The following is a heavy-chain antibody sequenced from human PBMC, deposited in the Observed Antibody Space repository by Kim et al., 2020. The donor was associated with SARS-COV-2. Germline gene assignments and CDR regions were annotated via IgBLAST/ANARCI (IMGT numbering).Heavy chain of an antibody. Sequence: SETLSLTCTVSGGSISSYYWSWIRQPPGKGLEWIGYIYYSGSTNYNPSLKSRVTISVDTSKNQFSLKLSSVTAADTAVYYCARGRRLTGRLRSPFFDYWGQGTLVTVSS. J-gene: IGHJ4*02. CDR3: ARGRRLTGRLRSPFFDY. CDR1: GGSISSYY. CDR2: IYYSGST. D-gene: IGHD3-9*01. V-gene: IGHV4-59*01.